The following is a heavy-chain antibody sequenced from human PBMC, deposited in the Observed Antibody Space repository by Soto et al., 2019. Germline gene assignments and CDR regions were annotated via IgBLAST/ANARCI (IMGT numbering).Heavy chain of an antibody. J-gene: IGHJ4*02. V-gene: IGHV4-4*02. Sequence: SETLSLTCAVSCGSISSSNWWSWARQPPGKGLEWIGEIYHSGSTNYNPSLKSRVTISVDKSKNQFTLKLSSVTAADTAVYYCASSTGLFFDYWGQGTLVTVSS. CDR2: IYHSGST. CDR1: CGSISSSNW. CDR3: ASSTGLFFDY.